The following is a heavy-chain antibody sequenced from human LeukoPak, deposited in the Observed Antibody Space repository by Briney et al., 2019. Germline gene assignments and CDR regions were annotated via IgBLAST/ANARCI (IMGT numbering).Heavy chain of an antibody. D-gene: IGHD3-22*01. CDR1: GYTFTDYY. J-gene: IGHJ4*02. CDR2: VDPEDGET. Sequence: ASVKVSCKVSGYTFTDYYMHWVQQAPGKGLEWMGLVDPEDGETIYAEKFQGRVTITADTSKDTAYMELSSLRSEDTAVYYCATVDSSGYNFDYWGQGTLVTVSS. V-gene: IGHV1-69-2*01. CDR3: ATVDSSGYNFDY.